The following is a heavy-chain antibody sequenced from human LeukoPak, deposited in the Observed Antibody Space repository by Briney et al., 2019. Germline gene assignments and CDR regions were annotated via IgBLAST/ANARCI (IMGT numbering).Heavy chain of an antibody. Sequence: SETLSLTCTVSGASISDNNYYWGWIRQPPGKGLEWIGNIYYSGSTYYSPSLNRRVTISVDTSRNHFSLKMSSVTAADTAIYYCAIFAGDYRVDFWGQGTLVTVSS. CDR3: AIFAGDYRVDF. D-gene: IGHD4-17*01. J-gene: IGHJ4*02. V-gene: IGHV4-39*02. CDR2: IYYSGST. CDR1: GASISDNNYY.